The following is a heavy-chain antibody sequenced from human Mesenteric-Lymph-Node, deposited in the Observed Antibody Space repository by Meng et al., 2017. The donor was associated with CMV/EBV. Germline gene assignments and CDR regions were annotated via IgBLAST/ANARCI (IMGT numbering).Heavy chain of an antibody. CDR2: IYYSGST. J-gene: IGHJ4*02. CDR1: GGSISSSSYY. V-gene: IGHV4-39*01. Sequence: SETLSLTCTVSGGSISSSSYYWGWIRQPPGKGLEWIGSIYYSGSTYYHPSLKSRVTISVDTSKNQFSLKLSSVTAADTAVYYCARGRHCTNGVCYLDFDYWGQGTLVTVSS. D-gene: IGHD2-8*01. CDR3: ARGRHCTNGVCYLDFDY.